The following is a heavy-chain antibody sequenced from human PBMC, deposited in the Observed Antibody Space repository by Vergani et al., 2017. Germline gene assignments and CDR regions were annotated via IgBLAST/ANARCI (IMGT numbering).Heavy chain of an antibody. D-gene: IGHD6-13*01. CDR1: GGSFSGYY. CDR2: IYYSGST. V-gene: IGHV4-34*11. Sequence: QVQLQQWGAGLLKPSETLSLTCAVYGGSFSGYYWSWIRQPPGKGLEWIGYIYYSGSTNYNPSLKSRVTISVDTSKNQFSLKLSSVTAADTAVYYCARGVGSSWYVIRTVGWFDPWGQGTLVSVSS. CDR3: ARGVGSSWYVIRTVGWFDP. J-gene: IGHJ5*02.